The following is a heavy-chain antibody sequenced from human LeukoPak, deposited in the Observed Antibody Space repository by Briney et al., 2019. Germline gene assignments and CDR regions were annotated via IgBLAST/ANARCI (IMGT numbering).Heavy chain of an antibody. J-gene: IGHJ3*02. CDR3: ARPMVRGAVGAFDI. CDR2: IYPVDSDT. CDR1: GYRFPSYW. Sequence: GESLNISCEGSGYRFPSYWIAWVRQMPGKGLEWMGNIYPVDSDTRYSPSFQGQVTISADKSISTAYLQWSSLKASDTAIYYCARPMVRGAVGAFDIWGQGTMVTVSS. D-gene: IGHD3-10*01. V-gene: IGHV5-51*01.